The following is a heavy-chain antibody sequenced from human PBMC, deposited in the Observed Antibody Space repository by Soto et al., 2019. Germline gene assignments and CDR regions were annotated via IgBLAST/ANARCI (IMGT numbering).Heavy chain of an antibody. CDR2: IYHSGST. CDR3: ASIAAAGTGYFYYMDV. CDR1: SGSISSSNW. Sequence: QVQLQESGPGLVKPSGTLSLTCAVSSGSISSSNWWSWVRQPPGKGLEWFGEIYHSGSTNYNPSLKSRVTITVDKSKNQCSLKLSSVTAADTAVYYCASIAAAGTGYFYYMDVWGKGTTVTVSS. D-gene: IGHD6-13*01. V-gene: IGHV4-4*02. J-gene: IGHJ6*03.